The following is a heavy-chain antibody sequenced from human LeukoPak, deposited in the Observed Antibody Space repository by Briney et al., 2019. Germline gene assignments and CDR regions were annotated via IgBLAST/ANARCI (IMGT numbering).Heavy chain of an antibody. CDR1: GGSISSYY. V-gene: IGHV4-59*12. CDR2: IYYSGST. J-gene: IGHJ6*03. Sequence: SETLSLTCTVSGGSISSYYWSWIRQPPGKGLEWIGYIYYSGSTNYNPSLKSRVTISVDTSKNQFSLKLSSVTAADTAVYYCARGFGSSWYFQGGYYYMDVWGKGTTVTVSS. D-gene: IGHD6-13*01. CDR3: ARGFGSSWYFQGGYYYMDV.